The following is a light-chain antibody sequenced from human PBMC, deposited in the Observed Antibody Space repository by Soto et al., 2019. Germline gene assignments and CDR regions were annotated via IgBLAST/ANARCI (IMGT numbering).Light chain of an antibody. J-gene: IGKJ1*01. CDR2: GAS. CDR1: QSIDSD. CDR3: QQYSHWRT. Sequence: EIMMTQSPANVSVFPGERATLSCRASQSIDSDLAWYQQKPGHVPRLLIYGASTRATGVPARFSGSGSGTEFTLTTISLRSDDFAVYYCQQYSHWRTFGPGTKVEIK. V-gene: IGKV3-15*01.